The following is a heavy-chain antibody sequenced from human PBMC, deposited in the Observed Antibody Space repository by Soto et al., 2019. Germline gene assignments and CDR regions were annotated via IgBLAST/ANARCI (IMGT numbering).Heavy chain of an antibody. D-gene: IGHD6-13*01. V-gene: IGHV1-8*01. Sequence: ASVKVSCKASGYTFTSYDINWVRQATGQGLEWMGWMNPNSGNTGYAQKFQGRVTMTRNTSISTAYMELSSLRSEDTAAYYCARVWVRSIAVAGIWAQGSLVIVSS. CDR1: GYTFTSYD. CDR3: ARVWVRSIAVAGI. J-gene: IGHJ4*02. CDR2: MNPNSGNT.